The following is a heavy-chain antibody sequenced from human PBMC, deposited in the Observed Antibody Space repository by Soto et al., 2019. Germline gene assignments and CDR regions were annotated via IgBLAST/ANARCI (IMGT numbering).Heavy chain of an antibody. CDR3: ARSRIIGMTWSFDY. CDR1: GYSFVNYW. D-gene: IGHD1-20*01. CDR2: IYPADSDT. Sequence: GESLKISCKVSGYSFVNYWIGWVRQMPRKGLEWMGIIYPADSDTRYSPSFQGQVTISADKSINTAYLQWSSLQASDTATYYCARSRIIGMTWSFDYWGQGTLVTVSS. J-gene: IGHJ4*02. V-gene: IGHV5-51*01.